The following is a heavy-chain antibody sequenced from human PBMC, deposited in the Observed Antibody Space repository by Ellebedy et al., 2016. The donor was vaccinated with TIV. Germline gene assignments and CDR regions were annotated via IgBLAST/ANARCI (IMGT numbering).Heavy chain of an antibody. D-gene: IGHD3-3*01. CDR1: GGSISSSSYY. V-gene: IGHV4-39*01. Sequence: SETLSLXCIVSGGSISSSSYYWGWIRQPPGKGLEWIGSIYYSGNTYYNPSLKSRVTISIDTSKNQFSLRLSSVTAADTAIYRCARRKVTIPRADAYFDYWGQGILVTVSS. J-gene: IGHJ4*02. CDR2: IYYSGNT. CDR3: ARRKVTIPRADAYFDY.